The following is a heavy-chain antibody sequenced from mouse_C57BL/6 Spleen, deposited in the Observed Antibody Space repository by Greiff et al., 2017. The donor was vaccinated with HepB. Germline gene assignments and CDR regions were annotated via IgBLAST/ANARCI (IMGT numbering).Heavy chain of an antibody. Sequence: EVQLVESEGGLVQPGSSMKLSCTASGFTFSDYYMAWVRQVPEKGLEWVANINYDGSSTYYLDSLKSRFIISRDNAKNILYLQMSSLKSEDTATYYCAREGNSNYAMDYWGQGTSVTVSS. CDR1: GFTFSDYY. D-gene: IGHD2-5*01. CDR2: INYDGSST. V-gene: IGHV5-16*01. J-gene: IGHJ4*01. CDR3: AREGNSNYAMDY.